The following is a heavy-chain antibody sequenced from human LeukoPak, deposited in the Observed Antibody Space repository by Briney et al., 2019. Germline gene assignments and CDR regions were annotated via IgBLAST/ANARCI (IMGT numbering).Heavy chain of an antibody. J-gene: IGHJ4*02. V-gene: IGHV3-48*03. Sequence: GGSLRLSCAASGFTFSNYEMNWVRQAPGKGLEWVSYISSSGSTIYYADSVKGRFTISRDNAKNSLYLQMNSLRAEDTAVYYCARIYTYGSSQFYYWGRGTLVTLSS. D-gene: IGHD5-18*01. CDR2: ISSSGSTI. CDR3: ARIYTYGSSQFYY. CDR1: GFTFSNYE.